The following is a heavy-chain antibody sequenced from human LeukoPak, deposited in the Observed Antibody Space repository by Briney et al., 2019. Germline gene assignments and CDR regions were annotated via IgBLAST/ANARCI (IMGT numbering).Heavy chain of an antibody. CDR1: GFTFSSYA. J-gene: IGHJ3*02. D-gene: IGHD3-22*01. V-gene: IGHV3-23*01. CDR3: AKSLGYYYDSSGYYSHDAFDI. Sequence: PGGSLRLSCAASGFTFSSYAMSWVRQAPGKGLEWVSAISGSGGSTYYADSVKGRFTICRDNSKNTLYLQMNSLRAEDTAVYYCAKSLGYYYDSSGYYSHDAFDIWGQGTMVTVSS. CDR2: ISGSGGST.